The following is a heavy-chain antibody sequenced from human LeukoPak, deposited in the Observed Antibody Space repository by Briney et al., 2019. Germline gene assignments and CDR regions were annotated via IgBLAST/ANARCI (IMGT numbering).Heavy chain of an antibody. CDR2: IYYSGST. J-gene: IGHJ4*02. Sequence: SETLSLTCTVSGGSISSYYWSWIRQPPGKGLEWIGYIYYSGSTNYNPSLKSRVTISVDTSKNQFSLKLSSVTAADTAVYYCARDTYYYDSSGYYYFDYWGQGTLVTVSS. D-gene: IGHD3-22*01. CDR3: ARDTYYYDSSGYYYFDY. V-gene: IGHV4-59*01. CDR1: GGSISSYY.